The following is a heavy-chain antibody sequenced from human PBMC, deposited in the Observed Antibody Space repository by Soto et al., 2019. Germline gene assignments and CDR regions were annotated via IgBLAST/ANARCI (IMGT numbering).Heavy chain of an antibody. V-gene: IGHV1-69*06. CDR1: GGTFSSYA. Sequence: QVQLVQSGAEVKKPGSSVKVSCKASGGTFSSYAISWVRQAPGQGLEWMGGLIPIFGTANYAQKYQGRVTITEDKSTSTADMELSSLRSEDTAVYYCASPATYSSGCYGWFDPWGQGTLVTVSS. J-gene: IGHJ5*02. CDR2: LIPIFGTA. D-gene: IGHD6-19*01. CDR3: ASPATYSSGCYGWFDP.